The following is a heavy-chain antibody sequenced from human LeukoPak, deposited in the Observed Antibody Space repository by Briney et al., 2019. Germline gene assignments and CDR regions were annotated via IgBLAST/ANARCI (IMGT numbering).Heavy chain of an antibody. D-gene: IGHD3-3*01. CDR1: GFTFDDYG. CDR2: INWKGGST. CDR3: ARDADRAFNFWRGTHAFDI. J-gene: IGHJ3*02. V-gene: IGHV3-20*01. Sequence: PGRSLRLSCAASGFTFDDYGMSWVRQAPGKGREWVSGINWKGGSTGYADSVKGRFTISRDNAKNSLYLQMNSLRADDTALYHCARDADRAFNFWRGTHAFDIWGQGTMVTVPS.